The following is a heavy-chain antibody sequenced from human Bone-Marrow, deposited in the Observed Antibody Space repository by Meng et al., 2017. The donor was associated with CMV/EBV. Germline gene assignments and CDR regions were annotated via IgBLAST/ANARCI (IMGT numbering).Heavy chain of an antibody. D-gene: IGHD3-22*01. J-gene: IGHJ5*02. V-gene: IGHV1-69*12. CDR3: ARESGGDYYDSSGYLNWFDP. CDR1: VGIFSSYA. CDR2: IIPIFGTA. Sequence: QVQLVQSGAEVKQAGASVKVSCKAAVGIFSSYAISWVRQAPGQGLEWMGGIIPIFGTATYAQKFQGRVTITADESTSTAYMELSSLRSEDTAVYYCARESGGDYYDSSGYLNWFDPWGQGTLVTVSS.